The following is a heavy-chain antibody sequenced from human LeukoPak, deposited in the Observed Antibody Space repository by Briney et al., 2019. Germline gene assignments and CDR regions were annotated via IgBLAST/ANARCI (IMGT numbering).Heavy chain of an antibody. CDR1: GVVFSGAW. V-gene: IGHV3-15*01. Sequence: GGSLRLSCAGSGVVFSGAWMSWVRQPPGKGLEWVGRIRSKVDGEIAEYAAPVKGRFTLSRDDSSNTFYLQMNSLKTEDTAVYYCIADVPERAPYSLDHWGQGTLVTVSS. J-gene: IGHJ4*02. CDR3: IADVPERAPYSLDH. D-gene: IGHD2-21*01. CDR2: IRSKVDGEIA.